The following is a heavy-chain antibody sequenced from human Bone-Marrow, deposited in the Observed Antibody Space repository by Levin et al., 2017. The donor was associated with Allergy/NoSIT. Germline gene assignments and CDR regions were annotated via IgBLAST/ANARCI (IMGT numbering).Heavy chain of an antibody. CDR2: INPDDDST. Sequence: GESLKISCKSSGYIFTSYYIHWVRQAPGQGLEWMGVINPDDDSTNYVEKLKGRVTMTSDTSTTTVYMELSSLEPDDTGMYYCARALGAASSNGMAYWGQGSLVSVSS. V-gene: IGHV1-46*04. J-gene: IGHJ4*02. CDR1: GYIFTSYY. D-gene: IGHD1-26*01. CDR3: ARALGAASSNGMAY.